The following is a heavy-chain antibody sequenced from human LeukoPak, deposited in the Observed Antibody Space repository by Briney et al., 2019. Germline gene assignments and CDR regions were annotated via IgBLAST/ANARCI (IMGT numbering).Heavy chain of an antibody. CDR1: GFTVSSNY. V-gene: IGHV3-66*01. J-gene: IGHJ4*02. Sequence: PGGPLRLSCAASGFTVSSNYMSWVRQAPGKGLEWVSVIYSGGSTYYADSVKGRFTISRDNSKNTLYLQMNSLRAEDTAVYYCAREGHYDFWSGYYEAWGQGTLVTVSS. CDR2: IYSGGST. D-gene: IGHD3-3*01. CDR3: AREGHYDFWSGYYEA.